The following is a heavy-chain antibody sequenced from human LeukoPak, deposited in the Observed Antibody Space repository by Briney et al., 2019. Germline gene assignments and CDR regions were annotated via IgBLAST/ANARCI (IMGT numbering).Heavy chain of an antibody. J-gene: IGHJ4*02. CDR3: ARDGGYFDWLPPYFDY. Sequence: GGSLRLSCAASGFTFSYYTLTWVRQAPGKGLEWVSSISSSSNYIYYADSVKGRFTISRDNAKNSLYLQMNSLRAEDTAVYYCARDGGYFDWLPPYFDYWGQGTLVTVSS. V-gene: IGHV3-21*01. CDR1: GFTFSYYT. D-gene: IGHD3-9*01. CDR2: ISSSSNYI.